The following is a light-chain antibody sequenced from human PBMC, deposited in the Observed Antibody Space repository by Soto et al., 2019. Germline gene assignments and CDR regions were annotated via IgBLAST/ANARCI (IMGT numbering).Light chain of an antibody. CDR3: SSYTSSTIYV. J-gene: IGLJ1*01. CDR1: SSDVGIYNY. Sequence: SALTQPASVSGSPGQSITISCTGTSSDVGIYNYVSWYQQHPGKAPKLMIYDVSNRPSGVSNRFSGSKSGNTASLSISWLQAEDEADYYCSSYTSSTIYVFGTGTKVTVL. CDR2: DVS. V-gene: IGLV2-14*01.